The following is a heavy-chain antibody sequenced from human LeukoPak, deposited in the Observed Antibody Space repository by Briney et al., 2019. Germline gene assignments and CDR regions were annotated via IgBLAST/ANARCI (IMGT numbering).Heavy chain of an antibody. CDR3: AREADMARPFDY. J-gene: IGHJ4*02. CDR2: LSTTGAT. V-gene: IGHV4-4*07. D-gene: IGHD5-24*01. CDR1: GGSISSYY. Sequence: KPSETLSLTCTVSGGSISSYYWSWIRQPAGKGLEWIGRLSTTGATNYSPSLRSRVTLSRDTSRNQFSLKLNSVTAADTAIYYCAREADMARPFDYWGQGTLVTVSS.